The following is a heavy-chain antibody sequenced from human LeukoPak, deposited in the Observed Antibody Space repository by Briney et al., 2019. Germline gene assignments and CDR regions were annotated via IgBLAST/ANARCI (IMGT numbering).Heavy chain of an antibody. D-gene: IGHD5-12*01. J-gene: IGHJ4*02. V-gene: IGHV3-48*01. CDR2: ISDSGAM. CDR3: ARDGGYRGYDADC. Sequence: GGSLRLSCAASVFTFNTYTMKWVRQAPGKGLEWVSYISDSGAMYYADSVRGRFTISRENAQNSLFLQMNSLRAEDTAVYYCARDGGYRGYDADCWGQGTLVTVSS. CDR1: VFTFNTYT.